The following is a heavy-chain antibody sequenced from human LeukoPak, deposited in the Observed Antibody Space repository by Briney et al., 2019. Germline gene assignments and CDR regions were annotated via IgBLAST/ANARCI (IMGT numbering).Heavy chain of an antibody. CDR1: GFTFSNAW. CDR2: IKSKTDGGTT. CDR3: SSSGYSYGYYFDY. Sequence: GGSLRLSCAASGFTFSNAWMSWVRQAPGKGLEWVGRIKSKTDGGTTDYAAPVKGRFTISRDDSKNTLYLQMNSLKTEDTAVYYCSSSGYSYGYYFDYWGQGTLVTVSS. V-gene: IGHV3-15*01. J-gene: IGHJ4*02. D-gene: IGHD5-18*01.